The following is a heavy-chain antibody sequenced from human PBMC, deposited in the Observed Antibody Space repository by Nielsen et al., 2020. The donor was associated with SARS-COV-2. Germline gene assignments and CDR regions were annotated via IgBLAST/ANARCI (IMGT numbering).Heavy chain of an antibody. CDR1: GYSFTSYW. J-gene: IGHJ4*02. CDR2: IYPGDSDT. Sequence: GSLKISCKGSGYSFTSYWIGWVRQMPGKGLEWMGIIYPGDSDTRYSPSFQGQVTISADKSISTAYLQWSSLKASDTAMYYCARSTDLYSSGWAGFDYWGQGTLVTVSS. D-gene: IGHD6-19*01. V-gene: IGHV5-51*01. CDR3: ARSTDLYSSGWAGFDY.